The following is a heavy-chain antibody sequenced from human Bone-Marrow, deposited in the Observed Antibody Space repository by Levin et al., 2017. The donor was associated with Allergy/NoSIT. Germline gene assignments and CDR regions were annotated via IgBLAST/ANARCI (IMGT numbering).Heavy chain of an antibody. CDR1: GGTFSSYS. D-gene: IGHD3-3*01. CDR3: ASRGITIFGVVTEYYSYGLDV. J-gene: IGHJ6*02. Sequence: SVKVSCKASGGTFSSYSITWVRQAPGQGLEWMGGIIPILGTANYAQKFLGRVTITADESTNTAYMELSSLRSEDTAVYYCASRGITIFGVVTEYYSYGLDVWGQGTTVTVSS. V-gene: IGHV1-69*13. CDR2: IIPILGTA.